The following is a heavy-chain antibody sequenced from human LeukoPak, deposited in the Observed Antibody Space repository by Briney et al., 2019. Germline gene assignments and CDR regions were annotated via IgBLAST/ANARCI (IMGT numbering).Heavy chain of an antibody. V-gene: IGHV3-48*03. CDR3: ARGIPVVPAASDY. J-gene: IGHJ4*02. Sequence: PGGSLRLSCAASGFTFSSYEMNWVRQAPGKGLEWVSYISSSGSTIYYADSVKGRFTISRDNAKNSLYLQMNSLRAEDTAVYYCARGIPVVPAASDYWGQGTLVTVSS. CDR1: GFTFSSYE. CDR2: ISSSGSTI. D-gene: IGHD2-2*01.